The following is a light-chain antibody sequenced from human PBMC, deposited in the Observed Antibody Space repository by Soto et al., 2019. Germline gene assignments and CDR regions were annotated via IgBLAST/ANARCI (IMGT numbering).Light chain of an antibody. CDR1: QRMSSW. J-gene: IGKJ5*01. CDR2: KVS. CDR3: QQHDSYPIT. Sequence: DIQMTQAPSTLSASVRGRVTITCRASQRMSSWLAWYQQKPGKAPKLLIYKVSNLERGVPSRFSGSGSGTEFTLTISSLQPDDFATYYCQQHDSYPITFGQGTRLEIK. V-gene: IGKV1-5*03.